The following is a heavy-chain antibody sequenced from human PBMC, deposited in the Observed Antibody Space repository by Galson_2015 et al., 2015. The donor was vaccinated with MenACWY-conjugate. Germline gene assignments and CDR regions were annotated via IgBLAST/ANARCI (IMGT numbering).Heavy chain of an antibody. V-gene: IGHV5-51*01. CDR2: IYPPDSDT. J-gene: IGHJ4*02. CDR3: AIAIYDFWSGYSFDY. CDR1: DYSFTRFW. Sequence: QSGAEVKKPGESLKISYKGSDYSFTRFWIGWVRQMPGKGLEWMGIIYPPDSDTKYSPSFQGQVTMSADKSITTPYLQWSSLRASDTAMYYCAIAIYDFWSGYSFDYWGQGTQVTVSS. D-gene: IGHD3-3*01.